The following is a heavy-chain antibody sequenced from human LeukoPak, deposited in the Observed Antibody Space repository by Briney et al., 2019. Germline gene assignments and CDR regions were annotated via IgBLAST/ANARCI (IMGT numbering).Heavy chain of an antibody. CDR2: ISYDGSNK. J-gene: IGHJ3*02. Sequence: GGSLRLSCAASGFTFSSYAMHWVRQAPGKGLEWVAVISYDGSNKYYADSVKGRFTISRDNSKNMLYLQMNSLRAEDTAVYYCARAGVVITTDDAFDIWGQGTMVTVSS. D-gene: IGHD3-3*01. V-gene: IGHV3-30-3*01. CDR1: GFTFSSYA. CDR3: ARAGVVITTDDAFDI.